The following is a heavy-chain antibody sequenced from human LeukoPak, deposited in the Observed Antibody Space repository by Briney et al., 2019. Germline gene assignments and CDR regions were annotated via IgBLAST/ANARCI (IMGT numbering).Heavy chain of an antibody. D-gene: IGHD5-12*01. Sequence: GGSLRLSCAASGFTFSKAWMSWVRQAPGRGLEWVGRIKSKTDGGTTDYAAPVNGRFTISRDDSKNTLFLQMNSLKTEDTAVYYCTTPKYNGYDFYFWGQGTLVTVSS. J-gene: IGHJ4*02. CDR3: TTPKYNGYDFYF. CDR2: IKSKTDGGTT. V-gene: IGHV3-15*01. CDR1: GFTFSKAW.